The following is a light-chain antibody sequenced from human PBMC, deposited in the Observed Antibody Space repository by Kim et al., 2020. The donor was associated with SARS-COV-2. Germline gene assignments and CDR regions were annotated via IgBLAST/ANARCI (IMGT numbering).Light chain of an antibody. J-gene: IGKJ4*01. CDR1: QGIRNY. V-gene: IGKV1-27*01. Sequence: DIQMAQSPSSLSASVGDRVTITCRARQGIRNYLAWYQQKPGRVPRLLIYAASTLQPGVPARFSGSGFGSDFTLTITGLQAEDVATYYCQKYNIVPLTFGGGTKVDIK. CDR3: QKYNIVPLT. CDR2: AAS.